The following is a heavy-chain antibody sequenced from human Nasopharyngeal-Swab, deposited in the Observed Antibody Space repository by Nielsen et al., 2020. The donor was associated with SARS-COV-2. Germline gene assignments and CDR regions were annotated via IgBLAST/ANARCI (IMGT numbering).Heavy chain of an antibody. J-gene: IGHJ6*03. D-gene: IGHD5-12*01. V-gene: IGHV5-51*01. Sequence: GESLKISCKGSGYSFTSYWIGWVRQMPGKGLEWMGIIYPGDSDTRYSPSFQGPVTISADKSISTAYLQWSSLKASDTAMYYCARHVVRGYDPNYYYYYMDVWGKGTTVTVSS. CDR1: GYSFTSYW. CDR3: ARHVVRGYDPNYYYYYMDV. CDR2: IYPGDSDT.